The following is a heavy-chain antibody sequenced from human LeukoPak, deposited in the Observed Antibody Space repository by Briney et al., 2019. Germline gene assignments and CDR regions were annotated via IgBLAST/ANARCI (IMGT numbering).Heavy chain of an antibody. CDR3: AREGRNYYDSSGYFQYNWFDP. J-gene: IGHJ5*02. Sequence: GGSLRLSCAASGFTVSSNYMSWVRQAPGKGLEWVSVLRSGGSTYYADSVKGRFTISRDNSKNTLYLQMNSLRAEDTAVYYCAREGRNYYDSSGYFQYNWFDPWGQGTLVTVSS. D-gene: IGHD3-22*01. CDR2: LRSGGST. V-gene: IGHV3-66*01. CDR1: GFTVSSNY.